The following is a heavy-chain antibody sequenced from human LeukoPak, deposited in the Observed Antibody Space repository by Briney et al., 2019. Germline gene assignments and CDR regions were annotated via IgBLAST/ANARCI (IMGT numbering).Heavy chain of an antibody. CDR3: ARVDDTSGYFYKFDY. J-gene: IGHJ4*02. D-gene: IGHD3-22*01. CDR1: GGSISNYY. CDR2: IHYSGNT. Sequence: SETLSLTCSVSGGSISNYYWSWIRQPPGQGLERIAYIHYSGNTNYNPSLKSRVTISVDTSKNQFSLKLSSVPAGDTAVYYCARVDDTSGYFYKFDYWGRGTLVTVCS. V-gene: IGHV4-59*01.